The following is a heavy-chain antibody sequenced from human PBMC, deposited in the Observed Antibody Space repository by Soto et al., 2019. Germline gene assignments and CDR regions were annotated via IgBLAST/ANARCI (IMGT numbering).Heavy chain of an antibody. CDR3: ARVPGDELGAFDI. CDR1: GGSISSSSYY. CDR2: IYYSGST. J-gene: IGHJ3*02. D-gene: IGHD7-27*01. Sequence: SETLSLTCTVSGGSISSSSYYWGWIRQPPGKGLEWIGSIYYSGSTYYNPSLKSRVTISVDTSKNQFSLKLSSVTAADTAVYYCARVPGDELGAFDIWGQGTMVTVSS. V-gene: IGHV4-39*01.